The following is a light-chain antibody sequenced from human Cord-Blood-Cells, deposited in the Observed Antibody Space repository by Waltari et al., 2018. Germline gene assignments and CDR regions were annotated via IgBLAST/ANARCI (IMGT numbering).Light chain of an antibody. Sequence: QSALTQPRSASGSPGQSVTISCPGTSSDVGGYHYVSRYQQHPGKAPKLMIYDVSKRPSGVPDRFSGSKSGNTASLTISGLQAEDEADYYCCSYAGSYTYVFGTGTKVTVL. V-gene: IGLV2-11*01. J-gene: IGLJ1*01. CDR1: SSDVGGYHY. CDR3: CSYAGSYTYV. CDR2: DVS.